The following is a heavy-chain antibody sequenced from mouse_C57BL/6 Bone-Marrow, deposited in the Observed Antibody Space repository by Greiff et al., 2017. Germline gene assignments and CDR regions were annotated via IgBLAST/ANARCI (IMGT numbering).Heavy chain of an antibody. J-gene: IGHJ2*01. V-gene: IGHV1-55*01. D-gene: IGHD4-1*01. CDR3: ARSGPLGRSFDY. CDR2: IYPTSGRT. CDR1: GYTFTSYW. Sequence: QVQLQQPGAELVKPGASVKMSCKASGYTFTSYWITWVKQRPGQGLAWIGDIYPTSGRTNYNEKFKSKAILTVDTSSNTAYMQLSSLTSEDSAVFYCARSGPLGRSFDYWGQGTTLTVS.